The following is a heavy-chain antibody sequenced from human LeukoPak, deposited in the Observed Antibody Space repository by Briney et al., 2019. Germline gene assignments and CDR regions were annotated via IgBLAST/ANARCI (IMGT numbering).Heavy chain of an antibody. V-gene: IGHV3-30*18. Sequence: PGRSLRLSCAASGFTFSSYGMHWVRQAPGKGLEWVAVISYDGSNKYYADSVKGRFTISRDNSKNTLYLQMNSLRAEDTAVYYCAKDHYDILTGYPVLYYYYGMDVWGKGTTVTVS. J-gene: IGHJ6*04. CDR3: AKDHYDILTGYPVLYYYYGMDV. CDR2: ISYDGSNK. CDR1: GFTFSSYG. D-gene: IGHD3-9*01.